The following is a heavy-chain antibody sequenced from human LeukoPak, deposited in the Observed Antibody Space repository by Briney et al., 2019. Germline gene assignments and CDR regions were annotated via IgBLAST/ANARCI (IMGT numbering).Heavy chain of an antibody. D-gene: IGHD5-24*01. CDR2: IYYSGNT. CDR3: ARVEMATIGGLYYYYMDV. CDR1: GGSISSFY. Sequence: SETLSLTCIVSGGSISSFYWSWIRQPPGKGLEWIGYIYYSGNTNYNPSLKSRITISVDTSKNQFSLKLSSVTAADTAVYYCARVEMATIGGLYYYYMDVWGKGTTVTVSS. J-gene: IGHJ6*03. V-gene: IGHV4-59*12.